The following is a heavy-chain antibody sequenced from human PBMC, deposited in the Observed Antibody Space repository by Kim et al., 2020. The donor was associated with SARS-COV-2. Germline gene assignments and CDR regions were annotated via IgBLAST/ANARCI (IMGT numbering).Heavy chain of an antibody. CDR3: AKASVVVTATAVGAKKYTVAPFDY. CDR2: ISGSGGST. Sequence: GGSLRLSCAASGFTFSSYAMSWVRQAPGKGLEWVSAISGSGGSTYYADSVKGRFTISRDNSKNTLYLQMNSLRAEDTAVYYCAKASVVVTATAVGAKKYTVAPFDYWGQGTLVTVSS. CDR1: GFTFSSYA. V-gene: IGHV3-23*01. D-gene: IGHD2-21*02. J-gene: IGHJ4*02.